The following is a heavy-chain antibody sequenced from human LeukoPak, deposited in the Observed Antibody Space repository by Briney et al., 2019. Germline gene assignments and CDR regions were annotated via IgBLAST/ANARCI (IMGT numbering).Heavy chain of an antibody. CDR2: INHSGST. D-gene: IGHD3-22*01. J-gene: IGHJ3*02. CDR1: GDSFSGYY. V-gene: IGHV4-34*01. CDR3: ARDYYGDAFDI. Sequence: PSEALSLTCAVHGDSFSGYYWRWICHRPGKGLEWVGEINHSGSTNYNSSLNSRVPISVDTSKNQFSLKLSSVTAADTAVYYCARDYYGDAFDIWGQGTMVTVSS.